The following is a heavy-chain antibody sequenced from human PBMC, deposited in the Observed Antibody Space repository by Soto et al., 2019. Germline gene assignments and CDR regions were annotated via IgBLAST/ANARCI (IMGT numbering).Heavy chain of an antibody. Sequence: QVSCRRPGPGRLKLSGPLSLTCAVLGGSISISNCWGWVRKPPGKGLEWIGEIFHSGTTNYNPSFKSRVTISVDKSKDHFSLKLSSVTAADTAVYYCASLRGEDYWGQGTLVTVSS. CDR1: GGSISISNC. CDR3: ASLRGEDY. CDR2: IFHSGTT. V-gene: IGHV4-4*02. D-gene: IGHD3-10*01. J-gene: IGHJ4*02.